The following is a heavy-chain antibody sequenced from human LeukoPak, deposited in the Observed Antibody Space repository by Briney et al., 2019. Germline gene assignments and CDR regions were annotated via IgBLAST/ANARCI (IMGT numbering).Heavy chain of an antibody. CDR2: IYYSGST. D-gene: IGHD1-26*01. V-gene: IGHV4-39*07. J-gene: IGHJ4*02. CDR1: GGSISSSSYY. Sequence: PSETLSLTCTVSGGSISSSSYYWGWIRQPPGKGLEWIGSIYYSGSTYYNPSLKSRVTISVDTSKNQFSLKLSSVTAADTAVYYCATYGFLVGATFDYWGQGTLVTVSS. CDR3: ATYGFLVGATFDY.